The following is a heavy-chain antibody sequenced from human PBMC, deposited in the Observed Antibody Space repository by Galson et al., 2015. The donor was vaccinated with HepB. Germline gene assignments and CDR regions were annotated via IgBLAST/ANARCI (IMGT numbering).Heavy chain of an antibody. V-gene: IGHV4-39*01. CDR3: ARPADYGDYTRRGYFDY. CDR1: GGSISSSSYY. Sequence: ETLSLTCTVSGGSISSSSYYWGWIRQPPGKGLEWIGSIYYSGSTYYNPSLKSRVTISVDTSKNQFSLKLSSVTAADTAVYYCARPADYGDYTRRGYFDYWGQGTLVTVSS. CDR2: IYYSGST. J-gene: IGHJ4*02. D-gene: IGHD4-17*01.